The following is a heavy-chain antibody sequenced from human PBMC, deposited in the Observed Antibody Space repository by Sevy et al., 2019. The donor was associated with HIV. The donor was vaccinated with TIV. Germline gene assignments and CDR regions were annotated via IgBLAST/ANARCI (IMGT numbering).Heavy chain of an antibody. V-gene: IGHV3-30*04. J-gene: IGHJ6*02. D-gene: IGHD3-16*02. CDR2: MSNNGNKK. Sequence: GGSLRLSCAASGFSFSRSPMHWVRHAPGKGLEWVAVMSNNGNKKYNGDSVKGRFTISRDDFKNTLYLQMNSLRTEDTAVYYCAREGVRSGGVIVSYGMDVWGQGITVTVSS. CDR3: AREGVRSGGVIVSYGMDV. CDR1: GFSFSRSP.